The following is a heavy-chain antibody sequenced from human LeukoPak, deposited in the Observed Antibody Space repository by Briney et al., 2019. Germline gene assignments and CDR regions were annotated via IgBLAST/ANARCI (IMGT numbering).Heavy chain of an antibody. V-gene: IGHV3-64*01. D-gene: IGHD3-22*01. CDR2: ISSNGGST. CDR1: GFTFSSYA. Sequence: PGGSLRLSCAASGFTFSSYAMHWVRQAPGKGLEYVSAISSNGGSTYYANSVKGRFTISRDNSKNTLYLQMGSVRAEDMAVYYCARDFYYDSSGYYDYWGQGTLVTVSS. J-gene: IGHJ4*02. CDR3: ARDFYYDSSGYYDY.